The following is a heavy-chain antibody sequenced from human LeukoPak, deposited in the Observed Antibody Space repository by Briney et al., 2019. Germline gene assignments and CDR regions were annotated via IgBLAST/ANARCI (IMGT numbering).Heavy chain of an antibody. Sequence: GGSLRLSCVVSGLTFSSYSMTWVRQAPGKGLEWVSGISARGGETWYPDSVKGRFTISRDNSKNTLFLQMNSLRVEDTAIYYCAKDAAGPEYWGQGTLVTVSS. CDR2: ISARGGET. CDR1: GLTFSSYS. V-gene: IGHV3-23*01. J-gene: IGHJ4*02. CDR3: AKDAAGPEY. D-gene: IGHD6-13*01.